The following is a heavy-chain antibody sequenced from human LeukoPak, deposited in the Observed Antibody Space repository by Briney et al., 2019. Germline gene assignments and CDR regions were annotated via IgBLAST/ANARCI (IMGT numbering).Heavy chain of an antibody. CDR2: INPNSGGT. J-gene: IGHJ4*02. D-gene: IGHD1-26*01. CDR3: ARDRAIIVGATPGIGY. CDR1: GYTSTGYY. V-gene: IGHV1-2*06. Sequence: ASVTVSCKASGYTSTGYYMHWVRQAPGQGLEWMGRINPNSGGTNYAQKFQGRVTMTRDTSISTAYMELSRLRSDDTAVYYCARDRAIIVGATPGIGYWGQGTLVTVSS.